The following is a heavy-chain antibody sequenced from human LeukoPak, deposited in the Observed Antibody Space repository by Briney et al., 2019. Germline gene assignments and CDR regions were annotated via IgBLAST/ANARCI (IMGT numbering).Heavy chain of an antibody. CDR2: INPNSGGT. V-gene: IGHV1-2*02. Sequence: ASVKVSCKASGYTFTGYYMHWVRQAPGQGLEWMGWINPNSGGTNYAQKFQGRVTMTRDTSISTAYMELSRLRSDDTAVYYCARGSIFGVVIGFDYWGQRTLVTVSS. D-gene: IGHD3-3*01. J-gene: IGHJ4*02. CDR3: ARGSIFGVVIGFDY. CDR1: GYTFTGYY.